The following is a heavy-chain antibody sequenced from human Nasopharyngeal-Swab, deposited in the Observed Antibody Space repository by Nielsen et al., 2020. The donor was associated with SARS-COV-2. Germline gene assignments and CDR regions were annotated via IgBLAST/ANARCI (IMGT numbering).Heavy chain of an antibody. CDR1: GFTLSSYA. CDR2: ISGSGGST. V-gene: IGHV3-23*01. Sequence: GESLKISCAASGFTLSSYALNWVRQAPGKGLEWVSAISGSGGSTYYADSVKGRFTISRDNSKNTLYLQMNSLRAEDTAVYYCATYFDYWGQGTLVTVSS. CDR3: ATYFDY. J-gene: IGHJ4*02.